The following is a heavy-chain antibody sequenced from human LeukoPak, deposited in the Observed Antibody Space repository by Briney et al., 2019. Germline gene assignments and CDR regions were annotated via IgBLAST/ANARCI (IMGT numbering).Heavy chain of an antibody. CDR2: IYYSGGT. Sequence: SETLSLTCTVSGGSISSYYWSWIRQPPGKGLEWIGYIYYSGGTNYNPSLRSRVTISIDTSKTQFSLRLSSVTAADTAVYYCARGWVAHYFDYWSQGTLVTVSS. CDR1: GGSISSYY. J-gene: IGHJ4*02. CDR3: ARGWVAHYFDY. V-gene: IGHV4-59*01. D-gene: IGHD2-15*01.